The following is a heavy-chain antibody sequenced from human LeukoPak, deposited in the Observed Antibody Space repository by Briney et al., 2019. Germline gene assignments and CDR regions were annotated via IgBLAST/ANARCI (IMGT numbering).Heavy chain of an antibody. CDR2: IYHSGST. CDR3: ARGGNWYYYDSSDAFDI. J-gene: IGHJ3*02. D-gene: IGHD3-22*01. V-gene: IGHV4-59*01. CDR1: GGSISSYY. Sequence: PSETLSLTCTVSGGSISSYYWSWIRQPPGKGLEWIGYIYHSGSTNYNPSLKSRVTISVDTSKNQFSLKLSSVTAADTAVYYCARGGNWYYYDSSDAFDIWGQGTMVTVSS.